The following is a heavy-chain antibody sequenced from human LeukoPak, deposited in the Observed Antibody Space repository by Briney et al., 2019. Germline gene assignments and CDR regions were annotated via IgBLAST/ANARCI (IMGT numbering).Heavy chain of an antibody. V-gene: IGHV1-18*04. CDR1: GYTFSNYG. D-gene: IGHD6-19*01. Sequence: ASVKVSCKASGYTFSNYGISWVRQAPGLGLEWMGWTSYNGNTNYAQKFQDRVTVTTDTSTTTAYMELRSLESDGTAVYYCARHSGSGWQALGYWGQGTLVTVSS. CDR3: ARHSGSGWQALGY. J-gene: IGHJ4*02. CDR2: TSYNGNT.